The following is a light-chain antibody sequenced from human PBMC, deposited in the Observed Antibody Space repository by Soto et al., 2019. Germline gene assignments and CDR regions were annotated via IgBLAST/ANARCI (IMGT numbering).Light chain of an antibody. CDR1: QSVSSSY. J-gene: IGKJ1*01. CDR2: GAS. CDR3: QQYGSSPRT. Sequence: EIVLTQSPGTLSLSPGERATLSCRASQSVSSSYLAWYQQTPGQAPRLLIYGASSRATGIPDRFSGSGSGTDFTLTISRLEPEEFAVYYCQQYGSSPRTFGQGTKVDI. V-gene: IGKV3-20*01.